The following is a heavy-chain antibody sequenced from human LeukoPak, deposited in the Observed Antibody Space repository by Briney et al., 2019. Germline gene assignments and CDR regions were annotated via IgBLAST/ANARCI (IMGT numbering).Heavy chain of an antibody. V-gene: IGHV3-43D*03. J-gene: IGHJ6*03. Sequence: GGSLRLSCAASGFTFSSYAMSWVRQAPGKGLEWVSLISWDGGSTYYADSVKGRFTISRDNSKNSLYLQMNSLRAEDTALYYCAKDIGADCSSTSCMGGVRGSDYYYMDVWGKGTTVTVSS. CDR3: AKDIGADCSSTSCMGGVRGSDYYYMDV. CDR2: ISWDGGST. CDR1: GFTFSSYA. D-gene: IGHD2-2*01.